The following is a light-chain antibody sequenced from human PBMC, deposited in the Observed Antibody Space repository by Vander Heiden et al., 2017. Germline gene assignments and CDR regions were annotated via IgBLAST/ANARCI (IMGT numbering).Light chain of an antibody. CDR1: QGVDRA. V-gene: IGKV1-13*02. CDR2: DAS. Sequence: AVQLTQSPSSLSASVGDRVSITCRARQGVDRALVWYQQKPGKTPKLLIYDASTLDNGVPSRFSGSGSGTDFTLTISSLQPEDFATYYCQQFHSYPLTFGQGTNLEIK. CDR3: QQFHSYPLT. J-gene: IGKJ2*01.